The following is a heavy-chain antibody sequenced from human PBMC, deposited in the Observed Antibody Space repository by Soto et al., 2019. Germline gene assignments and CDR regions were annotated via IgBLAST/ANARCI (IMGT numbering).Heavy chain of an antibody. Sequence: SETLSGTGPVPVGSISSSSYYWGWILQPPGKGLEWIGSINYIGSTYYNPSLKSRVTISVDTSKNQFSLKLSSVTAADTAVYYCARHGGGSSWFYYYYGMDVWGQGTTVTVSS. V-gene: IGHV4-39*01. CDR2: INYIGST. CDR3: ARHGGGSSWFYYYYGMDV. D-gene: IGHD6-13*01. J-gene: IGHJ6*02. CDR1: VGSISSSSYY.